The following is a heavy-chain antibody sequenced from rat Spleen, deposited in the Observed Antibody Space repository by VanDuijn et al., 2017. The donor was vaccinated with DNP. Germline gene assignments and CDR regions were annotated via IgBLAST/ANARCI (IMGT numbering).Heavy chain of an antibody. CDR3: AKQGPGITTRYFDY. V-gene: IGHV5-22*01. Sequence: EVQLVESGGGLVQPGRSLKLSCAASGFTFSDYYMAWVRQAPTKGLEWVAYISYDGGSTYYGDSVKGRFTISRDNAKSTLYLQMNSLRSEDMATYYCAKQGPGITTRYFDYRGQGVMVTVSS. CDR1: GFTFSDYY. CDR2: ISYDGGST. J-gene: IGHJ2*01. D-gene: IGHD1-4*01.